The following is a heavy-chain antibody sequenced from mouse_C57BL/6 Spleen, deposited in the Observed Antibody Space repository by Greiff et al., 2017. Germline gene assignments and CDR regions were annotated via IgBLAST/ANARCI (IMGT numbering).Heavy chain of an antibody. V-gene: IGHV1-42*01. CDR1: GYSFTGYY. CDR2: INPSTGGT. D-gene: IGHD1-1*01. Sequence: EVKLQQSGPELVKPGASVKISCKASGYSFTGYYMNWVKQSPEKSLEWIGEINPSTGGTTYNQKFKAKATLTVDKSSSTAYMQLKSLTSEDSAVYYCARREKVAYAMDYWGQGTSVTVSS. CDR3: ARREKVAYAMDY. J-gene: IGHJ4*01.